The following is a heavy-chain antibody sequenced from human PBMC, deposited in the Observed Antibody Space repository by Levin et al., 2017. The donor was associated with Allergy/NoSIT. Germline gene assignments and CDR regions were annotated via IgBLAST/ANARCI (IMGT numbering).Heavy chain of an antibody. Sequence: SQTLSLTCTVSGGSISSYYWSWIRQPPGKGLEWIGYIYYSGSTNYNPSLKSRVTISVDTSKNQFSLKLSSVTAADTAVYYCARSWGKYSGSYYQRSGPYYFDYWGQGTLVTVSS. CDR3: ARSWGKYSGSYYQRSGPYYFDY. CDR2: IYYSGST. V-gene: IGHV4-59*01. D-gene: IGHD1-26*01. CDR1: GGSISSYY. J-gene: IGHJ4*02.